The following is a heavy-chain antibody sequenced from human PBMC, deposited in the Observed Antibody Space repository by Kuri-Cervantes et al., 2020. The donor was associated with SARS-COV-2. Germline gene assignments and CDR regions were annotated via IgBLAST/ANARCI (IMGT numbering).Heavy chain of an antibody. J-gene: IGHJ3*02. D-gene: IGHD3-16*02. V-gene: IGHV4-34*01. CDR3: ARDPLGITFGGVIVDAFDI. CDR1: GGSFSGYY. Sequence: GSLRLSCAAYGGSFSGYYWSWIRQPPGKGLEWIGEINHSGSTNYNPSLKSRVTISVDTSKNQFSLKLSSVTAADTAVYYCARDPLGITFGGVIVDAFDIWGQGTMVTVSS. CDR2: INHSGST.